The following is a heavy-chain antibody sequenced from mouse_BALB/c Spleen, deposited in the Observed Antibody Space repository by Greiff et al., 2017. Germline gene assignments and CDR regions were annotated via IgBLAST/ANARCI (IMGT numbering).Heavy chain of an antibody. V-gene: IGHV1-77*01. Sequence: QVQLQQSGAELARPGASVKLSCKASGYTFTDYYINWVKQRTGQGLEWIGEIYPGSGNTYYNEKFKGKATLTADKSSSTAYMQLSSLTSEDSAVYFCARSYDYGGLSWFAYWGQGTLVTVSA. CDR2: IYPGSGNT. CDR1: GYTFTDYY. D-gene: IGHD2-4*01. CDR3: ARSYDYGGLSWFAY. J-gene: IGHJ3*01.